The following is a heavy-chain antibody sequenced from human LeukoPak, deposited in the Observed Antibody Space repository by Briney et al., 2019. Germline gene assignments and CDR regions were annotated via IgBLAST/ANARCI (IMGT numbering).Heavy chain of an antibody. CDR3: ARLGLSGYIADV. V-gene: IGHV4-59*08. CDR1: GGSISNYH. J-gene: IGHJ6*04. D-gene: IGHD3-22*01. Sequence: SSETLSLTCTVSGGSISNYHWSWIRQPPGKGLEWVGYIYYSGSTTYNPSLKSRVTISVDTSNNQFSLKLNSVTAADTAVYYCARLGLSGYIADVWGKGITVTVSS. CDR2: IYYSGST.